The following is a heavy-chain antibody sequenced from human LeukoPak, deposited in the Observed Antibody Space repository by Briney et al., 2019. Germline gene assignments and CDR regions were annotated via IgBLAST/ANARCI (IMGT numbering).Heavy chain of an antibody. CDR1: GGTFISYA. V-gene: IGHV1-69*13. D-gene: IGHD4-23*01. CDR2: IIPIFGTA. CDR3: TADQPNSSWKCPIDY. J-gene: IGHJ4*02. Sequence: ASVKVSCKASGGTFISYAISWVRQAPGQGLEWMGGIIPIFGTANYAQKFQGRVTITADESTSTAYMELSSLRSEDTAMYYCTADQPNSSWKCPIDYWGQGTLVTVSS.